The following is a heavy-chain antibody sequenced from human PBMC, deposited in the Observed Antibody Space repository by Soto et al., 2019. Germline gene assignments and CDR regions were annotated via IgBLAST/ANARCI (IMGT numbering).Heavy chain of an antibody. D-gene: IGHD6-19*01. CDR1: GGSISSNF. J-gene: IGHJ5*02. Sequence: QVPLQESGPGLVKPSETLSLTCSVSGGSISSNFWSWIRQAPGKGLEWIGYIYYSGSTNYNPSLKSRVTISVDTSKNQFSLKMRSVTAADTAVYYCARRYSSVRFDPWGQGTLVTVSS. CDR2: IYYSGST. CDR3: ARRYSSVRFDP. V-gene: IGHV4-59*08.